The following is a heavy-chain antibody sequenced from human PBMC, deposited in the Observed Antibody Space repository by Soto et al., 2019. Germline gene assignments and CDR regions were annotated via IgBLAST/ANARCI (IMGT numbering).Heavy chain of an antibody. Sequence: EVQLVESGGGLVQPGGSLKLSCVASGFSISSSDMHWVRQVMGKSLEWVSTLGTSGDTFYSGSVKGRFTISREDAKNSFHLQMNNLRAEDSAVYYCTRDRQIYRFYYYGMDVWGQGTAVTVS. CDR3: TRDRQIYRFYYYGMDV. CDR1: GFSISSSD. V-gene: IGHV3-13*01. CDR2: LGTSGDT. J-gene: IGHJ6*02. D-gene: IGHD3-3*01.